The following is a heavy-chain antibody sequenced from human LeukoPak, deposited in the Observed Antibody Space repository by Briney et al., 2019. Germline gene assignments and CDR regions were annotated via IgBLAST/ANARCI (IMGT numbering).Heavy chain of an antibody. CDR1: GGSFSGYY. CDR2: IKHSGST. CDR3: ASEYSTFWAGGFDP. J-gene: IGHJ5*02. D-gene: IGHD6-13*01. V-gene: IGHV4-34*01. Sequence: SETLSLTCAVYGGSFSGYYWSWIRQPPGKGLEWIGEIKHSGSTNYNPSLKRRVTISVDTSKNQFSLNLSSVTAADTAVYYCASEYSTFWAGGFDPWGQGTLVTVSS.